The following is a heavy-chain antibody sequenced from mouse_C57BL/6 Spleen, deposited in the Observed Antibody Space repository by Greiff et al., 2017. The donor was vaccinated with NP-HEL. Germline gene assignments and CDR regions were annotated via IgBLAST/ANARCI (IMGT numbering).Heavy chain of an antibody. D-gene: IGHD1-3*01. CDR3: ARGKDKGSVFDV. CDR1: GYTFTSYW. Sequence: QVQLQQPGAELVKPGASVKLSCKASGYTFTSYWMHWVKQRPGQGLEWIGMIHPNSGSTNYNEKFKSKATLTVDKSSSTAYMQLSSLTSEDSAVYYCARGKDKGSVFDVWGTGTTVTVSS. CDR2: IHPNSGST. V-gene: IGHV1-64*01. J-gene: IGHJ1*03.